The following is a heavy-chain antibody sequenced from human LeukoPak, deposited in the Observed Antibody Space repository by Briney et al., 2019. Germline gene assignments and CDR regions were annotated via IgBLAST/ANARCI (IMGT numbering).Heavy chain of an antibody. Sequence: ASVKVSSQASGYTFTSYDINWVRQATGQGLEWMGWMNPNSGNTGYAQKFQGRVTITRNTSISTAYMELSSLTSEDTAVYYCARGRATVTTHWFDPWGQGTLVTVSS. CDR1: GYTFTSYD. CDR3: ARGRATVTTHWFDP. J-gene: IGHJ5*02. V-gene: IGHV1-8*03. D-gene: IGHD4-11*01. CDR2: MNPNSGNT.